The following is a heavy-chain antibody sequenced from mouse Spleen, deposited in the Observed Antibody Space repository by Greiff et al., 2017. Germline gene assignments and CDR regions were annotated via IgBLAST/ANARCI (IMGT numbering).Heavy chain of an antibody. CDR2: INPSNGGT. V-gene: IGHV1-53*01. D-gene: IGHD1-1*01. Sequence: QVQLQQSGTELVKPGASVKLSCKASGYTFTSYWMHWVKQRPGQGLEWIGNINPSNGGTNYNEKFKSKATLTVDKSSSTAYMQLSSLTSEDSAVYYCAREVTTDWYFDVWGAGTTVTVSS. CDR1: GYTFTSYW. J-gene: IGHJ1*01. CDR3: AREVTTDWYFDV.